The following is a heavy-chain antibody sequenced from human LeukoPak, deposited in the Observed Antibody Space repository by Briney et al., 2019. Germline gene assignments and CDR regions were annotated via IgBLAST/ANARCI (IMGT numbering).Heavy chain of an antibody. D-gene: IGHD2-2*01. CDR2: IYYSGST. V-gene: IGHV4-39*01. Sequence: SETLSLTCTVSGCSLSSSSYYWGWLRQPPGRGLEWVGSIYYSGSTYYNPSLKSRVTISVDTSKNQFSLKLSSVTAADTAVYYCARQIVVPAASEGDWFDPWGQGTLVTVSS. CDR1: GCSLSSSSYY. J-gene: IGHJ5*02. CDR3: ARQIVVPAASEGDWFDP.